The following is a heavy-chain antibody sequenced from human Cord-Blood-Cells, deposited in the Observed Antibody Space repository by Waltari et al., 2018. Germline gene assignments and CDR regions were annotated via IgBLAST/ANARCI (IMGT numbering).Heavy chain of an antibody. J-gene: IGHJ4*02. CDR3: ARDGVDLVVTAIDY. D-gene: IGHD2-21*02. CDR1: GGSISSRSYY. Sequence: QLQLQESGPGLVKPSETLSLTCTVSGGSISSRSYYWGWIRQPPGKGLEWIGSIYYSGSTYYNPSLKSRVTISVDTSKNQFSLKLSSVTAADTAVYYCARDGVDLVVTAIDYWGQGTLVTVSS. V-gene: IGHV4-39*07. CDR2: IYYSGST.